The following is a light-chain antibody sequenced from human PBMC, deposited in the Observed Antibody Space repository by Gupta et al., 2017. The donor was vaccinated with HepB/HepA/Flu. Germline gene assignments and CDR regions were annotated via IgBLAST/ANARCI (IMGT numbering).Light chain of an antibody. CDR3: FGRDNSGDLWV. CDR2: GKN. J-gene: IGLJ3*02. CDR1: SFSNYY. V-gene: IGLV3-19*01. Sequence: SSELTHDPAVSVALGQTVRITCQGDSFSNYYESWYQQKPGPAPVVVMYGKNNRPSGIPDRFSGSTSGNTASLTITGTQAEDEADYYCFGRDNSGDLWVFGGGTKLTVL.